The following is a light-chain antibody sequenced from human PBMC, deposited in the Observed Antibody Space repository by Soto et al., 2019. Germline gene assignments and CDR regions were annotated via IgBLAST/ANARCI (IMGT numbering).Light chain of an antibody. V-gene: IGKV1-27*01. J-gene: IGKJ4*01. Sequence: DIQVTQYPSSLSASVGDRVTITCRASQGIKNYLAWYQQKPGEIPKLLIYAASTLESGIPPRFSGSGSGTDFTLNINNLQPEDVATYYCQRYYNAPFTFGGGTKVEIK. CDR2: AAS. CDR1: QGIKNY. CDR3: QRYYNAPFT.